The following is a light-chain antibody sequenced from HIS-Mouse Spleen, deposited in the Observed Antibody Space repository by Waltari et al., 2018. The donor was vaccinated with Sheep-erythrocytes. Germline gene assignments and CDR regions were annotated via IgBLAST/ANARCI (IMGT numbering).Light chain of an antibody. J-gene: IGLJ3*02. CDR2: VGS. CDR3: CSYAGSSTPWV. Sequence: QSALTQPPSASGSPGQSVTISCTGTSSDVGSYNLVSWYQQHPGKAPKLMIYVGSKRPSGVSNRFSGSKSGNTASLTISGLQAEDEADYYCCSYAGSSTPWVFGGGTKLTVL. V-gene: IGLV2-23*01. CDR1: SSDVGSYNL.